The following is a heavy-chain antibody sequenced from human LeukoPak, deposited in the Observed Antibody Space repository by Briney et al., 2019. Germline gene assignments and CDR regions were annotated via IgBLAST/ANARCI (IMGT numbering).Heavy chain of an antibody. D-gene: IGHD3-10*01. V-gene: IGHV3-9*01. CDR3: GRFRSGFDY. CDR1: GFTFDDYA. Sequence: SLRLSCAASGFTFDDYAMHWVRQAPGKGLEWVSGINWNSGSIGYADSVKGRFTLSRDNAKNSLYLQMNSLRAEDTALYYCGRFRSGFDYWGQGTLVTVSS. J-gene: IGHJ4*02. CDR2: INWNSGSI.